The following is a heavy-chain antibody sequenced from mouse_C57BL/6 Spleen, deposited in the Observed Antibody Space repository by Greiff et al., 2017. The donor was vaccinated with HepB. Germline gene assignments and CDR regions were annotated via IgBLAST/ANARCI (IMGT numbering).Heavy chain of an antibody. Sequence: VQLQQSGPELVKPGASVKISCKASGYTFTDYYMNWVKQSHGKSLEWIGDINPNNGGTSYNQKFKGKATLTVDKSSSTAYLELRSRKSEDAAVYYCARDYGSRRGYFDYWGQGTTLTVSS. CDR2: INPNNGGT. V-gene: IGHV1-26*01. CDR1: GYTFTDYY. CDR3: ARDYGSRRGYFDY. J-gene: IGHJ2*01. D-gene: IGHD1-1*01.